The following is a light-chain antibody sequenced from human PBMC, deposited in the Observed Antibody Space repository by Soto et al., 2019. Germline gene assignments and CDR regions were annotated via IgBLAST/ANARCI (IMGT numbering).Light chain of an antibody. V-gene: IGKV1-5*03. CDR2: KAS. J-gene: IGKJ1*01. Sequence: DIQMTQSPSTLSASVGDRVTITCRASQIISNSLAWYQQKPGKAPKLLIFKASTLEGGVPSRFSGSGSGTYFTLTVSSLQPDDFATYYCQQYNTYPRTFGQGTKVEI. CDR3: QQYNTYPRT. CDR1: QIISNS.